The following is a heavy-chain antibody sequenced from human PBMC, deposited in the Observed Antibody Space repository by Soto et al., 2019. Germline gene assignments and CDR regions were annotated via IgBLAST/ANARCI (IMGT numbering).Heavy chain of an antibody. J-gene: IGHJ6*02. D-gene: IGHD6-13*01. V-gene: IGHV2-5*01. CDR2: IYWNDEQ. Sequence: QITLKESGPTLMKPTQTLTLTCTFSGFSLTSGVVGVGWIRQPPGEALEWIALIYWNDEQYYNPSLRNRLTITRDTSKNQVVLTMTNMDPVDTATYYCAHRLPGPSGYDVWGQGTTVTVSS. CDR3: AHRLPGPSGYDV. CDR1: GFSLTSGVVG.